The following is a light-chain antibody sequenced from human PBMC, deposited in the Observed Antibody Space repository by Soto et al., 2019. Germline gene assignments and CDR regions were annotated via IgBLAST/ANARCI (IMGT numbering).Light chain of an antibody. CDR3: SAYTTSIALYV. Sequence: QSALTQPASVSGSPGQSITISCTESSSDVGEYKYVSWYQQHPGTAPRLIIYDVGNRPSGVSNRFSGSKSGSTASLTISGLQAEDEADYYCSAYTTSIALYVLGAGTKVTV. J-gene: IGLJ1*01. CDR1: SSDVGEYKY. CDR2: DVG. V-gene: IGLV2-14*03.